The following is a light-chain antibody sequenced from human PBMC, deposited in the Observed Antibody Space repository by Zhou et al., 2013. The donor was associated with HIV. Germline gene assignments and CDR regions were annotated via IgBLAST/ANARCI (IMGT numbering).Light chain of an antibody. CDR1: QSLLHTNGYNY. CDR2: LGS. CDR3: MQTLQTPSYT. Sequence: DIVMTQSPLSLPVTPGEPASISCRSSQSLLHTNGYNYLDWYLQKLGQSPQLLIYLGSNRASGVPDRFSGSGSGTDFTLKISRVEAEDVGVYYCMQTLQTPSYTFGQGTKLEI. V-gene: IGKV2-28*01. J-gene: IGKJ2*01.